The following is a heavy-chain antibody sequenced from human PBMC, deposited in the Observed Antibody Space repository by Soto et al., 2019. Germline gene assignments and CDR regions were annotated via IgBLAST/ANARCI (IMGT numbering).Heavy chain of an antibody. V-gene: IGHV3-23*01. D-gene: IGHD3-3*01. CDR1: GFTFSNYY. CDR3: AKDASSGITSFDL. J-gene: IGHJ2*01. Sequence: GGSLRLSCGASGFTFSNYYMSWIRQAPGKGLEWVSTISGSGGSTYYADSVKGRFTISRDNSKNTLYLQMNSLRAEDTALYYCAKDASSGITSFDLWGRGTLVTVSS. CDR2: ISGSGGST.